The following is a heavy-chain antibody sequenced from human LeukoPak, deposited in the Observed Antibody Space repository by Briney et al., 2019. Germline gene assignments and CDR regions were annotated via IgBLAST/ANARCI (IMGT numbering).Heavy chain of an antibody. CDR1: GFTFSSYW. V-gene: IGHV3-7*01. D-gene: IGHD2-21*02. CDR3: ARAPSYLVTHLPWVYYYGMDV. Sequence: GGSLRLSCAASGFTFSSYWMSWVREAPGKGLEWVANIKQDGSEKYYVDSVKGRFTISRDNAKNSLYLQMNSLRAEDTAVYYYARAPSYLVTHLPWVYYYGMDVWGQGTTVTVSS. J-gene: IGHJ6*02. CDR2: IKQDGSEK.